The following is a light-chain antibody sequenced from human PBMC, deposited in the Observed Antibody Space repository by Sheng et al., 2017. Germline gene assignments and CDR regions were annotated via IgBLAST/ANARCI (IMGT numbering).Light chain of an antibody. Sequence: DLQMTQSPSTLSASVGDTVTITCRASQSISGWLAWYQQKPGQAPRLLISKASTLESGVPSRFSGRESGTGFTLTISSLQPDDVGTYYCQQYYSYPWAFGPGTKVEIK. J-gene: IGKJ1*01. CDR2: KAS. CDR3: QQYYSYPWA. CDR1: QSISGW. V-gene: IGKV1-5*03.